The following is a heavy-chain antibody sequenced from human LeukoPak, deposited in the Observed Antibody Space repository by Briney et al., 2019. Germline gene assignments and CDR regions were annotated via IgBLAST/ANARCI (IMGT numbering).Heavy chain of an antibody. CDR1: GFIFKNCG. J-gene: IGHJ4*02. V-gene: IGHV3-30*02. CDR3: ARDFYTVLDY. CDR2: IRFDGSNK. Sequence: GGSLRLSCGASGFIFKNCGIHWVRQAPGKGLEWVAFIRFDGSNKYYSDSVKGRFTISRDNANNSLYLEMNSLRPEDTAVYYCARDFYTVLDYWGQGTLVTVSS. D-gene: IGHD2/OR15-2a*01.